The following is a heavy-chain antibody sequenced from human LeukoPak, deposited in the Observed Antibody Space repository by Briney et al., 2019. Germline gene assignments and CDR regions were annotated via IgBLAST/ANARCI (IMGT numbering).Heavy chain of an antibody. Sequence: GRSLRLSCAASGFTFSSYGMRWVRQAPGKWLEWLAVKWYDGSNKYYADSVKGRFTISRDNSKNTLYLQMNSLRAEDTAVYYCARGGEWEPHFDYWGQGTLVTVSS. CDR1: GFTFSSYG. CDR2: KWYDGSNK. J-gene: IGHJ4*02. D-gene: IGHD1-26*01. V-gene: IGHV3-33*01. CDR3: ARGGEWEPHFDY.